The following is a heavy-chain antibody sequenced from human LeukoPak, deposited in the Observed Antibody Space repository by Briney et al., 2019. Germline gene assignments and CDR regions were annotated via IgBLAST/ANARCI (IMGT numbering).Heavy chain of an antibody. J-gene: IGHJ4*02. CDR3: ARWALGGVPGGY. Sequence: GGSLRLSCAASGFTVSSNYMSWVRQAPGKGLEWVSVIYSGGSTYYADSVKGRFTISRDNSKSTLYLQMNSLRAEDTAIYYCARWALGGVPGGYWGQGTLVTVSS. CDR1: GFTVSSNY. V-gene: IGHV3-53*01. CDR2: IYSGGST. D-gene: IGHD3-16*01.